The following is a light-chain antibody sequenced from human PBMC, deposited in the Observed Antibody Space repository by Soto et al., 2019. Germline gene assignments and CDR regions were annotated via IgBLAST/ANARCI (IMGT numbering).Light chain of an antibody. CDR3: QQYGDSPLT. J-gene: IGKJ3*01. V-gene: IGKV3-20*01. CDR2: AAS. Sequence: EIVLTQSPATLSLSPGERATLSCRASQSVSSSYLAWYQQKPGQAPRLLIYAASTRAAAVPDRFTGSGSGTDFALTISRLEPEDFGVYYCQQYGDSPLTSGPGTKVDIK. CDR1: QSVSSSY.